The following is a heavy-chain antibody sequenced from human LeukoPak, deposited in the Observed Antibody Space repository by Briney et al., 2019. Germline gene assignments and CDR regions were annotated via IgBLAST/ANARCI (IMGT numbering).Heavy chain of an antibody. CDR3: AREAAVGTGGFDY. Sequence: SETLSLTCTVSGGSISAYYWSWIRQPPGKGLEWIGFIYNSGSANYNPSLQSRVTILIDTSKKQFSLKVSSVTAADTAVYYCAREAAVGTGGFDYWGQGTLVTVSS. CDR1: GGSISAYY. D-gene: IGHD6-13*01. V-gene: IGHV4-59*01. J-gene: IGHJ4*02. CDR2: IYNSGSA.